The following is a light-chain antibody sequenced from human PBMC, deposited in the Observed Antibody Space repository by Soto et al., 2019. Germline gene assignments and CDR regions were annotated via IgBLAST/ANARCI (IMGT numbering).Light chain of an antibody. V-gene: IGLV4-69*01. CDR1: SGHSNYA. J-gene: IGLJ2*01. Sequence: QSVLTQSPSASASLGASVKLTCTLSSGHSNYAIAWHQQQSEKGPRYLMKLNSDGSHSKGDAIPDRFSGSSSGAERYLTIPSLQSEDEADYYCQTWGSGIVVFGGGTKVTVL. CDR2: LNSDGSH. CDR3: QTWGSGIVV.